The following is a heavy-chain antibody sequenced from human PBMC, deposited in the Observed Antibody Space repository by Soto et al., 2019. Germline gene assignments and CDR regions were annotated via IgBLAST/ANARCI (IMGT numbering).Heavy chain of an antibody. J-gene: IGHJ6*02. CDR1: GYTFTSYD. V-gene: IGHV1-8*01. Sequence: ASVKVSCKASGYTFTSYDINWVRQATGQGLEWMGWMNPSSGNTGYAQKFQGRVTMTRNTSISTAYMELSSLRSEDTAVYYCAREFAGVVPAASQHYYYYFGMDVWGQGTTVTVSS. D-gene: IGHD2-2*01. CDR2: MNPSSGNT. CDR3: AREFAGVVPAASQHYYYYFGMDV.